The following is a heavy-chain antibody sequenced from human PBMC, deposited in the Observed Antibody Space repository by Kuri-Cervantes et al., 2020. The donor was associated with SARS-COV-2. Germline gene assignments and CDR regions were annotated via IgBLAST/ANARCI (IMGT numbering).Heavy chain of an antibody. CDR3: ARGEVTMDMDV. D-gene: IGHD3-3*01. CDR1: GFTFSSYD. V-gene: IGHV3-74*01. Sequence: GESLKISCAASGFTFSSYDMHWVRQAPGKGLVWVSRIKSDGSSTTYADSVKGRFTISRDNAKKTLYLQMNSLRVEDTAVYYCARGEVTMDMDVWGQGTTVTVSS. CDR2: IKSDGSST. J-gene: IGHJ6*02.